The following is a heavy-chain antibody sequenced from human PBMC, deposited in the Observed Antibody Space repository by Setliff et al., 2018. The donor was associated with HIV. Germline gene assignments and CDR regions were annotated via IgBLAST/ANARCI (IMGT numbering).Heavy chain of an antibody. Sequence: SETLSLTCTVSGGSISSHYWSWIRQHPGKGLEWIGYVYYSGSTNYNPSPKSRVSISVDTSKNQFSLKLSSVTAADTAVYYCARYWQQLGAYAFDIWGQGTMVTVSS. D-gene: IGHD6-13*01. J-gene: IGHJ3*02. CDR1: GGSISSHY. CDR3: ARYWQQLGAYAFDI. V-gene: IGHV4-59*11. CDR2: VYYSGST.